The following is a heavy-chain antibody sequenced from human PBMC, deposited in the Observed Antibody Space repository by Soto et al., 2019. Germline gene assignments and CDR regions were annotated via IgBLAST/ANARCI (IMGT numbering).Heavy chain of an antibody. CDR2: ISSGGDTK. V-gene: IGHV3-48*01. CDR1: GFTFRSYS. Sequence: EVQLVESGGGLVQPGGSLRLSCAVSGFTFRSYSMHWVRQSPGKGLEWISYISSGGDTKYYADSVTGRFTISRDNAKNSLFLQMSSLRAEDTAVYYCARAFMWIDSWGQGTLVTVSS. J-gene: IGHJ4*02. CDR3: ARAFMWIDS. D-gene: IGHD2-21*01.